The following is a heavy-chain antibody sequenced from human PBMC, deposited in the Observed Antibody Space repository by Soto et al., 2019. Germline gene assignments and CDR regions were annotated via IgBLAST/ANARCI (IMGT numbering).Heavy chain of an antibody. D-gene: IGHD3-3*01. CDR2: IKQDGSEK. CDR1: GFTFSSYW. J-gene: IGHJ6*02. V-gene: IGHV3-7*01. CDR3: ARDNRKTIFGVVLSYYYYCMDV. Sequence: EVQLVESGGGLVQPGGSLRLSCAASGFTFSSYWMSWVRQAPGKGLEWVANIKQDGSEKYYVDSVKGRFTISRDNAKNSLYLQMNSLRAEDTAVYSCARDNRKTIFGVVLSYYYYCMDVWGQGTTVTVSS.